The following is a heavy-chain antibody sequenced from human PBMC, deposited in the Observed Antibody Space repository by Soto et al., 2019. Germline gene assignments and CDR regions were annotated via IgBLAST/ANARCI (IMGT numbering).Heavy chain of an antibody. CDR3: AKELGISGNYNLFDY. CDR1: GFTFNNYG. CDR2: ISYEGDNK. Sequence: QVQLVESGGCVVQPGTSLRLSCAASGFTFNNYGMHWVRQAPGKGLEWVALISYEGDNKYFPASVKGRFTISRDNSKNTLYLQMNSMRPEDTAVYYCAKELGISGNYNLFDYWCQGILVTVSS. J-gene: IGHJ4*02. V-gene: IGHV3-30*18. D-gene: IGHD1-26*01.